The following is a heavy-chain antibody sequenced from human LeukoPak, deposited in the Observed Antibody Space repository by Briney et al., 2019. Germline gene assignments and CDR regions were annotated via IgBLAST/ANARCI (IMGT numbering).Heavy chain of an antibody. CDR1: GGSINSYY. V-gene: IGHV4-4*07. CDR2: IYSGGST. Sequence: SSETLSLTCTVSGGSINSYYWSWVRQPAGKGLEWIGRIYSGGSTNYNPSLKSRVTMSVDTSKTQFSLKLGSVTAADTAVYYCARDEQGYAYFDYWGQGTLVTVSS. CDR3: ARDEQGYAYFDY. D-gene: IGHD5-18*01. J-gene: IGHJ4*02.